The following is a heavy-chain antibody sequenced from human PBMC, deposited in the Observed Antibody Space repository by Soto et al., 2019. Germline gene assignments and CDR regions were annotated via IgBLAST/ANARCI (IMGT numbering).Heavy chain of an antibody. CDR1: GGTFSSYT. J-gene: IGHJ4*02. CDR3: ASERELLFDY. D-gene: IGHD1-26*01. V-gene: IGHV1-69*02. Sequence: QVQLVQSGAEVKKPGSSVKVSCKASGGTFSSYTISWVRQAPGQGIEWMGRIIPILGIANYAQKFQGRVTITADKSTSTAYMELSSLRSEDTAVYYCASERELLFDYWGQGTLVTVSS. CDR2: IIPILGIA.